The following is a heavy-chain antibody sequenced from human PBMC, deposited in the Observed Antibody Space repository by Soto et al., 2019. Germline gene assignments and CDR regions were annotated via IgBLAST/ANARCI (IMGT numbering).Heavy chain of an antibody. CDR1: GYNFAGYW. D-gene: IGHD3-22*01. J-gene: IGHJ6*02. Sequence: GESLKISCKGSGYNFAGYWIGWVRQMPGKGLEWMGIIYPGDSDTRYSPSFQGQVTISADESISTAYLQWHSLKASDTAMYYCARDDSGYLYRMDVWGQGTTVTVSS. CDR3: ARDDSGYLYRMDV. V-gene: IGHV5-51*01. CDR2: IYPGDSDT.